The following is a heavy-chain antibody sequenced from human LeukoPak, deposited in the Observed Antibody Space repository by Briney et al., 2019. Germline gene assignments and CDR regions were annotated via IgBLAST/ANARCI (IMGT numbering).Heavy chain of an antibody. V-gene: IGHV3-9*01. D-gene: IGHD4-17*01. CDR3: AKALMTTVTNGPFDY. CDR1: GFTFDDYA. Sequence: GGSLRLSCAASGFTFDDYAMHWVRQAPGKGLEWVSGISWNSGSIGYADSVKGRFTISRDNAKNSLYLQMNSLRAGDTALYYCAKALMTTVTNGPFDYWGQGTLVTVSS. J-gene: IGHJ4*02. CDR2: ISWNSGSI.